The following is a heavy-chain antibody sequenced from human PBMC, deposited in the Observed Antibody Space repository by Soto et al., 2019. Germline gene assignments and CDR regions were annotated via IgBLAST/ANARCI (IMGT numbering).Heavy chain of an antibody. CDR3: ARDPSDSSGWYRAPDFDY. CDR2: ISAYNGNT. CDR1: GYTFTSYG. V-gene: IGHV1-18*01. D-gene: IGHD6-19*01. J-gene: IGHJ4*02. Sequence: QVQLVQSGAEVKKPGASVKVSCKASGYTFTSYGISWVRQAPGQGLEWMGWISAYNGNTNYAQKLQGRVTMTTDTSTSTGYMELRSLRSDDTAVYYCARDPSDSSGWYRAPDFDYWGQGTLVTVSS.